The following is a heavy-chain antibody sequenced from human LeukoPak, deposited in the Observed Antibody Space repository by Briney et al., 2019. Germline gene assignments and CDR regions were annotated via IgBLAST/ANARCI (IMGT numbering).Heavy chain of an antibody. V-gene: IGHV5-51*01. Sequence: GESLKISCKGSGYSFTSYWIGWVRQMPGKGLEWMGIIYPGDSDTRCSPSFQGQVTISADKSISTAYLQWSSLKASDTAMYYCARHIGVFYGSGSYYDYWGQGTLVTVSS. D-gene: IGHD3-10*01. J-gene: IGHJ4*02. CDR2: IYPGDSDT. CDR3: ARHIGVFYGSGSYYDY. CDR1: GYSFTSYW.